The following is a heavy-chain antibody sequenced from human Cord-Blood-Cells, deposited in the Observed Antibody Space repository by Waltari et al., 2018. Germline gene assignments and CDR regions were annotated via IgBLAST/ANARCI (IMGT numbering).Heavy chain of an antibody. D-gene: IGHD6-6*01. CDR2: IYYSGTT. V-gene: IGHV4-39*01. J-gene: IGHJ4*02. Sequence: QLQLQASGPGLVKPSETLSLTCTVSGGSISSSSYYWGWIRQPPGKGLEWIGSIYYSGTTYSNPSLKSPVTIPVDTSKNQFPLKLSSVTAADTAVYYCAGLEYSSSYYFDYWGQGTLVTVSS. CDR1: GGSISSSSYY. CDR3: AGLEYSSSYYFDY.